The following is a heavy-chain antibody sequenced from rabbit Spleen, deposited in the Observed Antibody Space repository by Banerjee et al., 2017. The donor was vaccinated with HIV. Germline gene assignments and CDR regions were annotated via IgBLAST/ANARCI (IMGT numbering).Heavy chain of an antibody. D-gene: IGHD4-1*01. Sequence: QEQLEESGGDLVKPEGSLTLTCTASGFSFSSSYYMCWVRQAPGKGLEWIGCMKTGSGTTYYASWATGRFTISKTSSNTVTLQLSRVTAADTATYFCTRDDRSVSGWHFDLWGQGTLVTVS. CDR3: TRDDRSVSGWHFDL. CDR1: GFSFSSSYY. CDR2: MKTGSGTT. V-gene: IGHV1S45*01. J-gene: IGHJ4*01.